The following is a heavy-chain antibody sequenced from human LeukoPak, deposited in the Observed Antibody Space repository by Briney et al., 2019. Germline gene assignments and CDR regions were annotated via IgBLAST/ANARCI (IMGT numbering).Heavy chain of an antibody. J-gene: IGHJ4*02. CDR3: AREEYYFDY. CDR1: GYTFTGYY. D-gene: IGHD3-10*01. CDR2: INPNSGGT. V-gene: IGHV1-2*02. Sequence: GASVKVSCKASGYTFTGYYMHWVRQAPGQGLEWMGRINPNSGGTNYAQKFQGRVTKTRDTPISTVYMELSRLRSDDTGVYYCAREEYYFDYWGQGTLVTVSS.